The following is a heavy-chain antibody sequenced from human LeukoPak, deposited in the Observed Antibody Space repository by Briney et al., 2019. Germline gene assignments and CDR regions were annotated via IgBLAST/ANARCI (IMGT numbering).Heavy chain of an antibody. J-gene: IGHJ5*02. CDR1: GFTFSSYG. D-gene: IGHD5-12*01. Sequence: GGSLRLSCAASGFTFSSYGMHWVRQAPGKGLEWVAVIWYDGSNKYYADSVKGRFTISRDNSKNTLYLQMNSLRAEDTAVYYCAKDLHSGYGPGFDPWGQGTLVTVSS. CDR3: AKDLHSGYGPGFDP. CDR2: IWYDGSNK. V-gene: IGHV3-33*06.